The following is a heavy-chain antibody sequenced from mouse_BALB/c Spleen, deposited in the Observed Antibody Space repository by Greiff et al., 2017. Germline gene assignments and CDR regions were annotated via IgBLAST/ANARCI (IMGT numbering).Heavy chain of an antibody. D-gene: IGHD2-14*01. Sequence: VQLKQSGPELVKPGASVKISCKASGYTFTDYNMHWVKQSHGKSLEWIGYIYPYNGGTGYNQKFKSKATLTVDNSSSTAYMELRSLTSEDSAVYYCASEDYRYDGAMDYWGQGTSVTVSS. CDR1: GYTFTDYN. J-gene: IGHJ4*01. V-gene: IGHV1S29*02. CDR3: ASEDYRYDGAMDY. CDR2: IYPYNGGT.